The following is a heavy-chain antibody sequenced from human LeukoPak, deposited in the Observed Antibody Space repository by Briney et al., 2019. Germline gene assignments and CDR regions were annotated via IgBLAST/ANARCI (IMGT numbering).Heavy chain of an antibody. V-gene: IGHV1-2*02. CDR1: GYTFTGYY. CDR3: ARLVDTAMVPNLDY. CDR2: INPNSGGT. D-gene: IGHD5-18*01. J-gene: IGHJ4*02. Sequence: ASVKVSCKASGYTFTGYYMHWVRQAPGQGLEWMGWINPNSGGTNYAQKFQGRVTMTRDTSISTAYMELSSLRSEDTAVYYCARLVDTAMVPNLDYWGQGTLVTVSS.